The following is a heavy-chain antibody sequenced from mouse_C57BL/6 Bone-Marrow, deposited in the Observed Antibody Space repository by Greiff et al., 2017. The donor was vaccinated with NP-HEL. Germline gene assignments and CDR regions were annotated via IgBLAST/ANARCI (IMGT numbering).Heavy chain of an antibody. CDR1: GYTFTSYW. V-gene: IGHV1-64*01. D-gene: IGHD2-3*01. CDR3: SLYDGYFDY. Sequence: QVQLKQPGAELVKPGASVKLSCKASGYTFTSYWMHWVKQRPGQGLEWIGMIHPNSGSTNYNEKFKSKATLTVDKSSSTAYMQLSSLTSEDSAVYYCSLYDGYFDYWGQGTTLTVSS. J-gene: IGHJ2*01. CDR2: IHPNSGST.